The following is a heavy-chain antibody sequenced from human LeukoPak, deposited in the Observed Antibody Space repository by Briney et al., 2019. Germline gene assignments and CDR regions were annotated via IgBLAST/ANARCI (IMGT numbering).Heavy chain of an antibody. CDR1: GFTFSNYA. CDR3: AKSTSPLYYYYGMDV. V-gene: IGHV3-23*01. J-gene: IGHJ6*02. D-gene: IGHD2-2*01. CDR2: ISGSGGST. Sequence: GGSLRLSCAASGFTFSNYAMSWVRQDPGKGLEWVSTISGSGGSTYYADSVKGRFTISRDNSKNTLYLQLNSLRAEDTAVYYCAKSTSPLYYYYGMDVWGQGTTVTVSS.